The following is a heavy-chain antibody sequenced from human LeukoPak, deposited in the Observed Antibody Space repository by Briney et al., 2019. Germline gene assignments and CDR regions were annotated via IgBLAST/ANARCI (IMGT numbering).Heavy chain of an antibody. D-gene: IGHD2/OR15-2a*01. Sequence: ASVKVSCKASGYTFTGYYMHWVRQAPGQGLEWMGGINPDSGGTNNAQKFQGRGTMTRYTSISTAYMELSRLRSDDTAVYYCARTFYDTLDSDAFDFWGQGTMVIVSS. V-gene: IGHV1-2*02. CDR1: GYTFTGYY. J-gene: IGHJ3*01. CDR2: INPDSGGT. CDR3: ARTFYDTLDSDAFDF.